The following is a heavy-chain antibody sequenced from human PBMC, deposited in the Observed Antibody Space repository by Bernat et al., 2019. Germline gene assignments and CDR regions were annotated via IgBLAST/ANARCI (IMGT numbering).Heavy chain of an antibody. CDR3: ARDPYNYDFSLMDYYYYYMDV. Sequence: QVQLVQSGAEVKKPGASVKVSCKASGYTFTSYYMHWVRQAPGQGLEWMGIINPSGGSTSYAQKFQGRVTMTRDTSTSTVYMELSSLRSEDTAVYYCARDPYNYDFSLMDYYYYYMDVWGKGTTVTVSS. V-gene: IGHV1-46*01. CDR1: GYTFTSYY. CDR2: INPSGGST. D-gene: IGHD3-3*01. J-gene: IGHJ6*03.